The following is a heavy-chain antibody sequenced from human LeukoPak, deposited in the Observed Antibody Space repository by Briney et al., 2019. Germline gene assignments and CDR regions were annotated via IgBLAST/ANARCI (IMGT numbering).Heavy chain of an antibody. CDR3: AREAAPGTGGFDY. D-gene: IGHD6-13*01. Sequence: PSETLSLTCXVSGGAISSYYWXXXRXPPXXXXXXXXXXXXXXXXXXXXXLQXXXXXXXXXSKNQFSLNVRSVTAADTXVYYCAREAAPGTGGFDYWGPGTLVTVSS. CDR2: XXXXXXX. J-gene: IGHJ4*02. CDR1: GGAISSYY. V-gene: IGHV4-4*08.